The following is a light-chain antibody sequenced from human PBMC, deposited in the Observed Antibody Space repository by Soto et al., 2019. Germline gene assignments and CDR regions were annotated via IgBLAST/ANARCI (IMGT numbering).Light chain of an antibody. CDR1: SSDVGGYDY. CDR2: EVS. J-gene: IGLJ2*01. V-gene: IGLV2-14*01. Sequence: QSVVTQPASVSGSPGQSITISCTGTSSDVGGYDYVSWYQQYPGKAPRLIIYEVSNRPSGVSNRFSGSKSGNTASLTISGLRAEDEGDYLCSSFTVTSALILFGGGTKLTVL. CDR3: SSFTVTSALIL.